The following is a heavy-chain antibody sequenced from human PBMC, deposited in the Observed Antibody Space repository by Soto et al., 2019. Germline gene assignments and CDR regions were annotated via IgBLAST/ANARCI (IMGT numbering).Heavy chain of an antibody. V-gene: IGHV4-59*01. Sequence: SETLSLTCTVSDGSISSSYWSWIRQPPGKGLEWIGYIYYSGSTNYNPSLESRVTISVDTSKNQFSLKLRSVPAADTAVYYCARVRRVVVGATPGAYYSYMDVWGKGTTVTVSS. J-gene: IGHJ6*03. D-gene: IGHD1-26*01. CDR2: IYYSGST. CDR3: ARVRRVVVGATPGAYYSYMDV. CDR1: DGSISSSY.